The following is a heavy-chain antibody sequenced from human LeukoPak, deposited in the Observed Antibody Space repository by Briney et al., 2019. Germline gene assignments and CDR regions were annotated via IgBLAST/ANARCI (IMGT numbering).Heavy chain of an antibody. CDR3: ARHIYCSGGSCYFDP. Sequence: SETLSLTCTVSGGSISTYYWSWVRQPPGKGLEWIGSIYYSGSTYYNPSLKSRVTISVDTSKNQFSLKLSSVTAADTAVYYCARHIYCSGGSCYFDPWGQGTLVTVSS. D-gene: IGHD2-15*01. CDR2: IYYSGST. V-gene: IGHV4-59*05. J-gene: IGHJ5*02. CDR1: GGSISTYY.